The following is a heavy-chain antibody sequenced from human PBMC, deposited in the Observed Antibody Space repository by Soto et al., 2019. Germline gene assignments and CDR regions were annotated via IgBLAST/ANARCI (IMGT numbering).Heavy chain of an antibody. CDR1: GYTFTGYD. CDR3: ARVRSGLRRGWFAP. D-gene: IGHD7-27*01. Sequence: QVQLVQSGAEVKKPGASVKVSCKASGYTFTGYDINWVRQATGQGLEWMGWMNPNTGNTGYAQKFQGRVNMTTNTSITTAYMELSSLRFKDTAVYYCARVRSGLRRGWFAPWGQGTLVTVSS. CDR2: MNPNTGNT. V-gene: IGHV1-8*01. J-gene: IGHJ5*02.